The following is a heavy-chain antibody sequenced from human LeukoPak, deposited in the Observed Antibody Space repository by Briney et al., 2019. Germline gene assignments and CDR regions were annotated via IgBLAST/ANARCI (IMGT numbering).Heavy chain of an antibody. CDR3: ARPYSSSLQAFDI. J-gene: IGHJ3*02. CDR2: ISYDGSNK. Sequence: PGGSLRLSCAASGFTFSSYSMNWVRQAPGKGLEWVAVISYDGSNKYYADSVKGRFTISRDNSKNTLYLQMNSLRAEDTAVYYCARPYSSSLQAFDIWGQGTMVTVSS. V-gene: IGHV3-30*03. D-gene: IGHD6-13*01. CDR1: GFTFSSYS.